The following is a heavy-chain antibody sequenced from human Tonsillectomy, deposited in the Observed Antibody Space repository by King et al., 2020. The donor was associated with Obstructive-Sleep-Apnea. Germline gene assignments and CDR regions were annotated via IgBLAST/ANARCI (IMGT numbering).Heavy chain of an antibody. D-gene: IGHD2-2*01. CDR2: IYYSGNT. CDR1: GGSISSDY. V-gene: IGHV4-59*01. CDR3: ARGSRPVYWYFDL. Sequence: MQLQESGPRLVKPSETLSLTCTVSGGSISSDYWSWIWQPPGKGLEWIGYIYYSGNTNYNPSLKSRVTLSVDTSKNQFSLKLRSVTAADTAVYYCARGSRPVYWYFDLWGRGTLVTVSS. J-gene: IGHJ2*01.